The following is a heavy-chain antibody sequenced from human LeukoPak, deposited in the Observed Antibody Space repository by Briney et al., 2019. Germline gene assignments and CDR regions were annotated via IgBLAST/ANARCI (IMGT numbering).Heavy chain of an antibody. CDR1: GGSISSSSYY. D-gene: IGHD6-13*01. Sequence: SETLSLTCTVSGGSISSSSYYWGWIRQPPGKGLEWIGSIYYSGSTYYNPSLKSRVTISVDTSKNQFSLKLSSVTAADTAVYYCARVFPHIAAAGTRYYYYYMDVWGKGTTVTVSS. V-gene: IGHV4-39*07. CDR2: IYYSGST. CDR3: ARVFPHIAAAGTRYYYYYMDV. J-gene: IGHJ6*03.